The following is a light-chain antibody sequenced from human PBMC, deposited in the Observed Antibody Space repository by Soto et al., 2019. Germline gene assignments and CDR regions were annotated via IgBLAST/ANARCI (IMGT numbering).Light chain of an antibody. Sequence: QSALTQPASVSGSPGQSITISCTGTSSDVGGYNYVSWYQQHPGKAPKLMIYEVSDRPSGVSTRFSGSKSGNTASLTISGLQAEDEADYYCSSYTITSTYVFGTGTKVTVL. CDR2: EVS. CDR3: SSYTITSTYV. V-gene: IGLV2-14*01. CDR1: SSDVGGYNY. J-gene: IGLJ1*01.